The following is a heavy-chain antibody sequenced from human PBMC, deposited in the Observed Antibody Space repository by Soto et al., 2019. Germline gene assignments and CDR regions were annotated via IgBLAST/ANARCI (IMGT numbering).Heavy chain of an antibody. CDR1: GGSISSFDYY. CDR3: ARGLNYYGSGSYPKGIYFQH. D-gene: IGHD3-10*01. Sequence: TESLTCAVAGGSISSFDYYWSWIRQPRGKGLGWIGYIYYSVSTYYNPSLKSRVTISVDTSKNQFSPKLSSVTAADTAVYYCARGLNYYGSGSYPKGIYFQHWGQGTLVTVSS. J-gene: IGHJ1*01. CDR2: IYYSVST. V-gene: IGHV4-30-4*01.